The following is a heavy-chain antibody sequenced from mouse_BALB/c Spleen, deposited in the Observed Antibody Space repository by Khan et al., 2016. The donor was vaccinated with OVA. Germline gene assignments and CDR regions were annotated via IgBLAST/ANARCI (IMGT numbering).Heavy chain of an antibody. CDR1: GFSLTGYG. CDR3: ARGPYFGNDLAMDY. D-gene: IGHD2-9*01. V-gene: IGHV2-6-7*01. CDR2: IWGDGIT. J-gene: IGHJ4*01. Sequence: QVQLKESGPGLVAPSQSLSITCTVSGFSLTGYGVNWVRQPPGKGLEWLGVIWGDGITDYNSALKSRLSISKDNSKSQVFLKMNSLQTDDTARYYCARGPYFGNDLAMDYWGQGTSVTVSS.